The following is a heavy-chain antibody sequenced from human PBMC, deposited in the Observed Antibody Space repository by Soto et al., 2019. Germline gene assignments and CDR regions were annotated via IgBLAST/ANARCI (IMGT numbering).Heavy chain of an antibody. CDR3: ARDAPIFGVVIRVDAFDI. J-gene: IGHJ3*02. V-gene: IGHV1-58*01. CDR2: IVVGSGNT. Sequence: SVKVSCKASGFTFTSSAVQWVRQARGQRLEWIGWIVVGSGNTNYAQKFQERVTITRDMSTSTAYMELSSLRSEDTAVYYCARDAPIFGVVIRVDAFDIWGQGTMVTVSS. CDR1: GFTFTSSA. D-gene: IGHD3-3*01.